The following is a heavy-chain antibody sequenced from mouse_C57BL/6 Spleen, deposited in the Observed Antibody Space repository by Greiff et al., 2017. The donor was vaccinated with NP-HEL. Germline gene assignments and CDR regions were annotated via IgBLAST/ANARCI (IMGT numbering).Heavy chain of an antibody. CDR3: ARGGEGYYFDY. Sequence: QVQLKQPGAELVKPGASVKLSCKASGYTFTSYWMHWVKQRPGQGLEWIGMIHPNSGSTNYNEKFKSKATLTVDKSSSTAYMQLSSLTSEDSAVYYCARGGEGYYFDYWGQGTTLTVSS. V-gene: IGHV1-64*01. CDR1: GYTFTSYW. J-gene: IGHJ2*01. CDR2: IHPNSGST.